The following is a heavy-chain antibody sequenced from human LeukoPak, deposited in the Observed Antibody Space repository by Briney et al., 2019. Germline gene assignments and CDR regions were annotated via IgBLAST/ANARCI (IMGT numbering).Heavy chain of an antibody. CDR1: GFTFTSSA. CDR3: AASYDSSGYYYGYFDY. V-gene: IGHV1-58*01. J-gene: IGHJ4*02. Sequence: SVEVSCKASGFTFTSSAVQWVRQARGQRLEWIGWIVVGSGNTNYAQKFQERVTITRDMSTSTAYMELSSLRSEDTAVYYCAASYDSSGYYYGYFDYWGQGTLVTVSS. D-gene: IGHD3-22*01. CDR2: IVVGSGNT.